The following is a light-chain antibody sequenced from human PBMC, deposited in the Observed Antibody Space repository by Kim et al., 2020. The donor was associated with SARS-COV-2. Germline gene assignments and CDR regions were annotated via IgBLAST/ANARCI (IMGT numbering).Light chain of an antibody. Sequence: EIVLTQSPGTLSLSPGERATLSCRASQSISSSYLAWYQQKPGQAPRFLIYGASSRATGIPDRFSGSGSGTDFTLTISRLEPEDFAVYYCQQYSSSPQPFGGGTKLEIK. CDR2: GAS. J-gene: IGKJ4*01. CDR1: QSISSSY. V-gene: IGKV3-20*01. CDR3: QQYSSSPQP.